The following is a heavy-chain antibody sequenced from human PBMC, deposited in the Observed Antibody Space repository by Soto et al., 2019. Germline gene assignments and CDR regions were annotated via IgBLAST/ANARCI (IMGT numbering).Heavy chain of an antibody. CDR3: ARAGCTNGVCSQSDY. D-gene: IGHD2-8*01. Sequence: GASVKVSCKAYDFSFTSYGISWVRQAPGQGLEWMGWISAYNGNTNYAQKLQGRVTMTTDTSTSTAYMELRSLRSDDTAVYYCARAGCTNGVCSQSDYWGQGTLVTVSS. CDR2: ISAYNGNT. V-gene: IGHV1-18*04. CDR1: DFSFTSYG. J-gene: IGHJ4*02.